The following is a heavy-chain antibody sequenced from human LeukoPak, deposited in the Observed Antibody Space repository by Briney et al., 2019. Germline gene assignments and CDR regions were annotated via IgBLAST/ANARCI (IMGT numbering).Heavy chain of an antibody. CDR2: ISSSSSYI. V-gene: IGHV3-21*01. D-gene: IGHD3-16*01. CDR3: ARDRLTYFDY. CDR1: GFTFSSYS. J-gene: IGHJ4*02. Sequence: GGSLRLSCAASGFTFSSYSMNWVRQAPGKGLEWVSSISSSSSYIYYADSVKGRFTISRDNDKNSLYLQMNSLRAEDTAVYYCARDRLTYFDYWGQGTLVTVSS.